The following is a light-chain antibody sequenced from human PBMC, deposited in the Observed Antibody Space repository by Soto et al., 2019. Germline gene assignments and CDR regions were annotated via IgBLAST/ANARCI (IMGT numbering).Light chain of an antibody. CDR1: SNNVGGYNY. CDR3: SSYTSSSTQV. V-gene: IGLV2-14*01. Sequence: QSVLTKPASVSGSPGQSIPISCTGTSNNVGGYNYVSWYQQHPGKAPKLMIYDVSNRPSGVSNRFSGSKSGNTASLTISGLQAEDEADYYCSSYTSSSTQVFGTGTKVTVL. CDR2: DVS. J-gene: IGLJ1*01.